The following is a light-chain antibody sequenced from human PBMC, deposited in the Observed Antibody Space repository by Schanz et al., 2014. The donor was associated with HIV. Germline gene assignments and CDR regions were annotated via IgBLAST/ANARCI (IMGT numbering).Light chain of an antibody. V-gene: IGKV1-39*01. CDR3: QQSYSTPRT. J-gene: IGKJ1*01. Sequence: DIQMTQSPSSLSASVGDRVTITCQASQDISNYLNWYQQKPGKAPKLLIYAASSLQSGVPPRFSGSGSGTDFTLTISSLQPEDFATYYCQQSYSTPRTFGQGTKVEI. CDR1: QDISNY. CDR2: AAS.